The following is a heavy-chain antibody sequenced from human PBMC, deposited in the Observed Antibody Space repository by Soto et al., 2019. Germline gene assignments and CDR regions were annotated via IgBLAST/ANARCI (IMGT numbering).Heavy chain of an antibody. V-gene: IGHV1-2*02. CDR3: ASEKTKFDY. J-gene: IGHJ4*02. CDR1: GYIFTDYY. CDR2: INPNSGGT. Sequence: QVQLVQSGAEVKKPGASVKVSCKTSGYIFTDYYMHWVREAPGQGLEWMGWINPNSGGTNYAQKFQGRVTMTTDTSISIAYLDLANLTSDDTAVYYCASEKTKFDYWGQGTLVTVSS.